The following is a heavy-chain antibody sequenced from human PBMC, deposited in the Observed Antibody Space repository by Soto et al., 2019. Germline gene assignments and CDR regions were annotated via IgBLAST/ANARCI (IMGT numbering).Heavy chain of an antibody. CDR1: GGSILPSSYH. V-gene: IGHV4-39*01. CDR2: IYYSGST. J-gene: IGHJ6*02. D-gene: IGHD3-16*01. Sequence: LSLTCTVSGGSILPSSYHGGMVRQPPGKGLEWIGSIYYSGSTYYNPSLKSRVTISVDTSKNQFSLKLSSVTAADTAVYYCATQRGVYYYYYGMDVWGQGTTVT. CDR3: ATQRGVYYYYYGMDV.